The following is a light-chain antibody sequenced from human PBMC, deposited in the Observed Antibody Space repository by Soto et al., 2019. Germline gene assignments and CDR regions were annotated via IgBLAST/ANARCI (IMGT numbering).Light chain of an antibody. CDR2: SAS. J-gene: IGKJ2*01. V-gene: IGKV1-39*01. CDR1: QGVSAY. Sequence: DIQMTQFPSSLSASVGARISITCRASQGVSAYLLWYQQRQGRAPRLLIYSASSLVSGVPSRFSGSGSGTNFTLTINPLQTEDFATDDCQQSYRTPHSFGQGTKL. CDR3: QQSYRTPHS.